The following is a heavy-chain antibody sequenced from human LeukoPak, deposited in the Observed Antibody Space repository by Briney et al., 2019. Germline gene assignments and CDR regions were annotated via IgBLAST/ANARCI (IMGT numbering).Heavy chain of an antibody. CDR1: GFTFSSYG. CDR2: IWYDGSNK. CDR3: AKDYYWNAYPDY. V-gene: IGHV3-33*06. D-gene: IGHD1-1*01. Sequence: PGGSLRLSCAASGFTFSSYGMHWVRQAPGKGLEWVAVIWYDGSNKYYADSVKGRFTISRDNSKNTLYLQMNSLRAEDTAVYYCAKDYYWNAYPDYWGQGTLVTVSS. J-gene: IGHJ4*02.